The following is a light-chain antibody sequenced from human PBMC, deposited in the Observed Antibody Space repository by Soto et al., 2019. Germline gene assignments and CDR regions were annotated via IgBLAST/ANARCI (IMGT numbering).Light chain of an antibody. CDR2: AAS. V-gene: IGKV1-9*01. Sequence: DIQWTHSPSFVYASVVDRVTITCGASQGISSYIAWFQQKPGKAPKLLISAASTLQAGVPSRCSGSESGTEFTLTISSLQPEDFGSCSCLQVNTYRLPVGGGTKVDIK. J-gene: IGKJ4*01. CDR3: LQVNTYRLP. CDR1: QGISSY.